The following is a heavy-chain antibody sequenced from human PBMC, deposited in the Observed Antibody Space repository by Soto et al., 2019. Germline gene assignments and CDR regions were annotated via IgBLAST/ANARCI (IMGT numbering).Heavy chain of an antibody. D-gene: IGHD6-13*01. CDR3: VKDESINWYSGHFRH. J-gene: IGHJ1*01. V-gene: IGHV3-9*01. Sequence: EVQLLESGGGLLQPGRSLRLSCAASGFTFDDYAMHWVRQVPGKGLEWVSGLNWNSGSIGYGDSVKGRFAISRDNAKNSLHLQLNSLSDEDTAFYYCVKDESINWYSGHFRHWGQGTLVTVSS. CDR1: GFTFDDYA. CDR2: LNWNSGSI.